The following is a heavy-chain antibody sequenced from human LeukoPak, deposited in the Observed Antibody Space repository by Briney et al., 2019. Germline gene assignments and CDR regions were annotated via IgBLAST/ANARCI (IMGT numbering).Heavy chain of an antibody. V-gene: IGHV3-11*01. D-gene: IGHD4-17*01. CDR2: ISSSGSTI. CDR1: GFTFSDYY. CDR3: ARAPDYGDYLGAFDI. Sequence: GSLRLSCAASGFTFSDYYMSWIRQAPGKGLEWVSYISSSGSTIYYADSVKGRFTISRDNAKNSLYLQMNSLRAEDTAVYYCARAPDYGDYLGAFDIWGQGTMVTVSS. J-gene: IGHJ3*02.